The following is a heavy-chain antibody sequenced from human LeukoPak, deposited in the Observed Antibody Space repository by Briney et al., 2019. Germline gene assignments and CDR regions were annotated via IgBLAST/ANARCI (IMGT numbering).Heavy chain of an antibody. CDR3: ARDTLGEGEDANYAVYYFDY. CDR2: ISYDGSNE. V-gene: IGHV3-30*04. CDR1: GFTFSSYV. D-gene: IGHD4/OR15-4a*01. J-gene: IGHJ4*02. Sequence: PGGSLRLSCAASGFTFSSYVMHWVRQAPGKGLEWVAIISYDGSNEYYADSVKGRFTISRDNSKNTLDLQMNSLRAEDTAVYYCARDTLGEGEDANYAVYYFDYWGQGTPVTVSS.